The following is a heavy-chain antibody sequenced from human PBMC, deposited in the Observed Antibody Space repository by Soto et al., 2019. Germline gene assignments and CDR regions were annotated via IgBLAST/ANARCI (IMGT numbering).Heavy chain of an antibody. CDR1: GYTFTSYG. CDR3: ARAREWLLLVPFDY. CDR2: ISAYNGNT. J-gene: IGHJ4*02. V-gene: IGHV1-18*01. Sequence: GASVKVSCKASGYTFTSYGISWVRQAPGQGLEWMGWISAYNGNTNYAQKLQGRVTMTTDTSTSTAYMELRSLRSDDTAVYYCARAREWLLLVPFDYWGQGTLVTVSS. D-gene: IGHD3-22*01.